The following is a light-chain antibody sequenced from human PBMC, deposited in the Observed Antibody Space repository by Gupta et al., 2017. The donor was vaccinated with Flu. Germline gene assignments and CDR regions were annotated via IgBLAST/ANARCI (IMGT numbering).Light chain of an antibody. CDR3: QQYYSYPPLT. Sequence: DRVTITCRASQRISFYLAWYQQKPGNAPRLLIYDASTLQSGVPSRFSGSGSGTDFSLTISSLQSEDFATYYCQQYYSYPPLTFGGGTTVEIK. CDR1: QRISFY. V-gene: IGKV1-8*01. J-gene: IGKJ4*01. CDR2: DAS.